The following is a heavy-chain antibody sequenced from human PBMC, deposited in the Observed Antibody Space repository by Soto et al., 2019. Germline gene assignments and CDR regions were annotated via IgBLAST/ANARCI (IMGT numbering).Heavy chain of an antibody. CDR1: GCSISSNNC. Sequence: PSETLSLTCAISGCSISSNNCWTWVRQSPGKGREWMGEIHHSESTNYNPSLNSRVTISVDKSKNQFSLKLTSVTAADTADYYCARTSYYDSTGYYNMDVWGQGTTVTVSS. CDR2: IHHSEST. J-gene: IGHJ6*02. CDR3: ARTSYYDSTGYYNMDV. V-gene: IGHV4-4*02. D-gene: IGHD3-22*01.